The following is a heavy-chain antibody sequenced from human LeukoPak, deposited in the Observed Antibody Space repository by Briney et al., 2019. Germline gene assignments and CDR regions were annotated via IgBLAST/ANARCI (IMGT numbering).Heavy chain of an antibody. CDR2: ISAYNGNT. J-gene: IGHJ4*02. CDR1: GYTFTSYG. D-gene: IGHD5-18*01. CDR3: ARASRQLWLLRPFDY. V-gene: IGHV1-18*01. Sequence: ASVKVSCKASGYTFTSYGISWVRQAPGQGLEWMGWISAYNGNTNYAQKLQGRVTMTTDTSTSTAYMELRSLRSDDTAVYYCARASRQLWLLRPFDYWGQGTLVTVSS.